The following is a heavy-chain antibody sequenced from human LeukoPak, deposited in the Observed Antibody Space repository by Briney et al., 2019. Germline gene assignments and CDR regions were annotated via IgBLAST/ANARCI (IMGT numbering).Heavy chain of an antibody. V-gene: IGHV3-74*01. CDR2: INDDGRST. Sequence: GGSLRLSCAASGFTFSSYWMHWVRQAPGKGLVGVSRINDDGRSTSYADSVKGRFTISRDNAKNTLYLQMNSLRAEDTAVYYCAKVGWGGLYYFDYWGQGTLVTVSS. CDR3: AKVGWGGLYYFDY. CDR1: GFTFSSYW. D-gene: IGHD3-16*01. J-gene: IGHJ4*02.